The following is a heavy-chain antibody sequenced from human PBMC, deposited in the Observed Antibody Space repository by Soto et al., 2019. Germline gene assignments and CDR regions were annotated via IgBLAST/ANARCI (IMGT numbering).Heavy chain of an antibody. J-gene: IGHJ4*02. Sequence: QLQLQESGPGLVKPSETLSLTCTVSGGSISSSSYYWGWIRQPPGKGLEWIGSIYYSGSSYYNPSLKSRVTISEDTSKTQFSLKLTSVTAADTAVYYCARRERYYDSSGFDYWGQGTLVTVSS. CDR3: ARRERYYDSSGFDY. D-gene: IGHD3-22*01. CDR1: GGSISSSSYY. CDR2: IYYSGSS. V-gene: IGHV4-39*01.